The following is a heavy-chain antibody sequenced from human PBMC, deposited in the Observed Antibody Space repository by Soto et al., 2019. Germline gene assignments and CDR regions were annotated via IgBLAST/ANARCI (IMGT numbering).Heavy chain of an antibody. CDR1: GGSISSGGYS. D-gene: IGHD3-22*01. V-gene: IGHV4-30-2*01. CDR3: ARMDGDYDGNGYYRRGMDV. Sequence: KPSETLSLTCAVSGGSISSGGYSLSWIRQPPGKGLEWIGNIYDSGNTYYNPSLKSRVSISLDRSKNQFSLKLSSVTDADTAVYFCARMDGDYDGNGYYRRGMDVWGRGTTVTVSS. J-gene: IGHJ6*02. CDR2: IYDSGNT.